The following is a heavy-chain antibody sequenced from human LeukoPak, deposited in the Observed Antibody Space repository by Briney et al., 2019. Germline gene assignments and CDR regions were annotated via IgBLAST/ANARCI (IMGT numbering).Heavy chain of an antibody. V-gene: IGHV1-8*03. CDR3: ARVRRCSSTSCYPTRGNWFDP. CDR1: GYTFTSYD. J-gene: IGHJ5*02. D-gene: IGHD2-2*01. Sequence: ASVKVSCKASGYTFTSYDISWVRQATGQGLEWMGWMNPNSGNTGYAQKFQGRVTITRNTSISTAYMELSSLRSEDTAVYYCARVRRCSSTSCYPTRGNWFDPWGQGTLVTVSS. CDR2: MNPNSGNT.